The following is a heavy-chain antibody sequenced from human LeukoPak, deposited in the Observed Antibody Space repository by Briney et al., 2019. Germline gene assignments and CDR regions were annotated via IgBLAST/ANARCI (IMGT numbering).Heavy chain of an antibody. CDR3: ARNAADYDFWSGYTYGMDV. CDR2: IYYSGST. D-gene: IGHD3-3*01. Sequence: SETLSLTCTVSGGSISGGGYYWSWIRQHPGKGLEWIGYIYYSGSTYYNPSLKSRVTISVDTSKNQFSLKLSSVTAADTAVYYCARNAADYDFWSGYTYGMDVWGQGTTVTVSS. CDR1: GGSISGGGYY. J-gene: IGHJ6*02. V-gene: IGHV4-31*03.